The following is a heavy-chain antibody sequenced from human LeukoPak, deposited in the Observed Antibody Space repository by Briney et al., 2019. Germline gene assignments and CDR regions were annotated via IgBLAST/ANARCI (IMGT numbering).Heavy chain of an antibody. CDR3: ARLGGNWNQGEFDY. J-gene: IGHJ4*02. V-gene: IGHV4-59*08. CDR2: IYYSGST. Sequence: PSETLSLTCTVSGGSISSYYWSWIRQPPGKGLEWIGYIYYSGSTNYNPSLKSRVTISVDTSKNQFSLKLSSVTAADTAVYYCARLGGNWNQGEFDYWGQGTLVTVSS. D-gene: IGHD1-20*01. CDR1: GGSISSYY.